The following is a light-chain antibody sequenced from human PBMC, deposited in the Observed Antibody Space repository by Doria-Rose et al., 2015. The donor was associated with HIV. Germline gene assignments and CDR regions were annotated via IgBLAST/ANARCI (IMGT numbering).Light chain of an antibody. V-gene: IGLV3-19*01. CDR2: GKN. J-gene: IGLJ2*01. Sequence: SSELSQEPAVSVALRQTVRITCQGDSLRSSYASWYQQKPGQAPILVIYGKNNRPSGIPDRFSGSSSGNTASLTITGAQAEDEVDYYCSSRDSDANHVLFGGGTKVTVL. CDR1: SLRSSY. CDR3: SSRDSDANHVL.